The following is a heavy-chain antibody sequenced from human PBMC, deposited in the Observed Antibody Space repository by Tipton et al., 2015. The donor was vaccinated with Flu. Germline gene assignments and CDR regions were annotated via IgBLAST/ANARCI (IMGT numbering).Heavy chain of an antibody. J-gene: IGHJ4*02. Sequence: TLSLTCSVSGGSISSDSYYWGWVRQPPGRGLEWTGSIYYTGSTYSNPSLKSRVTISKDTSKNQFSLKLNSVTTADTAVYYCARPHSYSNYALDYWGQGALVTVSS. CDR1: GGSISSDSYY. CDR2: IYYTGST. D-gene: IGHD4-11*01. CDR3: ARPHSYSNYALDY. V-gene: IGHV4-39*01.